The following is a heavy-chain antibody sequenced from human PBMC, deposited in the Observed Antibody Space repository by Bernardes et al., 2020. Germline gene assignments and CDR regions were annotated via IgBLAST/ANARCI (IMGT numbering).Heavy chain of an antibody. CDR2: INHSGST. CDR1: GGSFSGYY. V-gene: IGHV4-34*01. CDR3: AIDYGDFLVY. D-gene: IGHD4-17*01. J-gene: IGHJ4*02. Sequence: SETLSLTCAVYGGSFSGYYWSWIRQPPGKGLEWIGEINHSGSTNYNPSLKSRVTISVDTSKNQFSLKLSSVTAADTAVYYCAIDYGDFLVYWGQGTLVTVSS.